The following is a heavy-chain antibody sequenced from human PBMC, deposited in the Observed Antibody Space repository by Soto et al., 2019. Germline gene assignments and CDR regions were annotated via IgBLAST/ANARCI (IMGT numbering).Heavy chain of an antibody. J-gene: IGHJ4*02. D-gene: IGHD6-6*01. CDR3: ARQAARNYFDF. Sequence: PGGSLRLPCAACVFTFSSYAMHWVRQAPGKGLEWVAVISYDGSNKYYADSVKGRFTISRDKAKNSLYLQMNRLRAEDTALYYCARQAARNYFDFWGQGTPVTVSS. CDR1: VFTFSSYA. CDR2: ISYDGSNK. V-gene: IGHV3-30-3*01.